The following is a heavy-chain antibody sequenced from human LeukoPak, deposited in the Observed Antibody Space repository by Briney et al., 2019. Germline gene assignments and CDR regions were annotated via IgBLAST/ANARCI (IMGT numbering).Heavy chain of an antibody. Sequence: SETLSLTCTVSGGSISSGDYYWSWIRQPPGKGLEWIGYIYYSGSTYYNPSLKSRVTISVDTSKNQFSLKLSSVTAADTAVYYCAGCKKSHDYGDYRRGPFDYWGQGTLVTVSS. CDR3: AGCKKSHDYGDYRRGPFDY. J-gene: IGHJ4*02. V-gene: IGHV4-30-4*08. CDR1: GGSISSGDYY. CDR2: IYYSGST. D-gene: IGHD4-17*01.